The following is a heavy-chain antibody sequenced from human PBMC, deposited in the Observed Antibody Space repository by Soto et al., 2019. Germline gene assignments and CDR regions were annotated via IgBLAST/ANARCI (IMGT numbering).Heavy chain of an antibody. D-gene: IGHD6-19*01. Sequence: GSGPTLVNPTQTLTLTCTLSGFSLSTSGMRVNWIRQPPGKALEWLARIDWDDGKFYSTSLQNRLTISKDTSKNQVVLTMTNMDIVDTATYYCARMRYSSGWSYYFDYWGQGTLVTVSS. CDR3: ARMRYSSGWSYYFDY. V-gene: IGHV2-70*04. J-gene: IGHJ4*02. CDR1: GFSLSTSGMR. CDR2: IDWDDGK.